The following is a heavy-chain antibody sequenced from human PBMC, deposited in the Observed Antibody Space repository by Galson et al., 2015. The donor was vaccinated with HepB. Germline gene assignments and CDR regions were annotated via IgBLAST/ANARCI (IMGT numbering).Heavy chain of an antibody. CDR3: ARESKGGSYYFYYFDY. V-gene: IGHV4-31*03. CDR2: IYYSGST. CDR1: GGSISSGGYY. D-gene: IGHD1-26*01. Sequence: TLSLTCTVSGGSISSGGYYWSWIRQHPGKGLEWIGYIYYSGSTYYNPSLKSRVTISVDTSKNQFSLKLSSVTATDTAVYYCARESKGGSYYFYYFDYWGQGTLVTVSS. J-gene: IGHJ4*02.